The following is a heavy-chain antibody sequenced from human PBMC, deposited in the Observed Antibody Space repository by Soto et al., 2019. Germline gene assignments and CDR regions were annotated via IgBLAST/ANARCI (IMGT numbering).Heavy chain of an antibody. Sequence: VGSLRLSCAASGFTFSNYGMHWVRQTPGKGLEWVAPILYDGSNKYYGDSVKGRFTISRDNSKNTLYLQVSSLRAEDTAVYYCAKSRDAYNFYFYYGMDVWGQGTTVTVSS. D-gene: IGHD2-2*01. CDR3: AKSRDAYNFYFYYGMDV. CDR2: ILYDGSNK. CDR1: GFTFSNYG. V-gene: IGHV3-30*18. J-gene: IGHJ6*02.